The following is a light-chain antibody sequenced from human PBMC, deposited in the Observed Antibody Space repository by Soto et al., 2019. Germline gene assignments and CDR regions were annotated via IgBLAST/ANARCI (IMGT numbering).Light chain of an antibody. J-gene: IGKJ1*01. V-gene: IGKV3-20*01. CDR2: GAS. CDR1: QTVTSSY. CDR3: QQYGSSPRT. Sequence: IVFTDSPDTVSLSPGGRATVSCRASQTVTSSYFAWYQQKPGQAPRLLIYGASNRAPGIPDRFSGSGSGTDFTLTISRLEPEDFAVYYCQQYGSSPRTFGQGTKVDI.